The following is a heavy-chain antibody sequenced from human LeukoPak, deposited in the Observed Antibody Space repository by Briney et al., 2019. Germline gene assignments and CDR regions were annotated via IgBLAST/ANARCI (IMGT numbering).Heavy chain of an antibody. CDR3: ARLPDYDILTGYSTGY. CDR1: GGTFSSYA. CDR2: IIPIFGTA. D-gene: IGHD3-9*01. V-gene: IGHV1-69*01. J-gene: IGHJ4*02. Sequence: GASVKVSCKASGGTFSSYAISWVRQAPGQGLEWMGGIIPIFGTANYAQKFQGRVTITVDESTSTAYMELSSLRSEDTAVYYCARLPDYDILTGYSTGYWGQGTLVTVSS.